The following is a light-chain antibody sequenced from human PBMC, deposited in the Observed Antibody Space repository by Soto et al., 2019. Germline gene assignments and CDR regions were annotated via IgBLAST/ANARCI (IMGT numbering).Light chain of an antibody. Sequence: QSVLTQPASVSGSPGQSITISCTGTTSDVSWYQQHPGKAPKLMIYDITNRPSGVSNRFSGSKSGSTASLTISGLQPEDESDYYCSSYTSSSTLVVFGGGTKLTVL. V-gene: IGLV2-14*01. CDR3: SSYTSSSTLVV. CDR2: DIT. J-gene: IGLJ2*01. CDR1: TSDV.